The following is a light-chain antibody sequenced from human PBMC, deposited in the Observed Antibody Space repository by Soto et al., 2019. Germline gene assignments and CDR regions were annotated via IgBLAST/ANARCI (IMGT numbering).Light chain of an antibody. Sequence: QSALTQPRSVSGSPGQSVTISCTGTGSDVGAYNYVSWYQQHPGRAPKLIIYDVDQRPSGVPGRFSGSKSVNTASLTISGLQADDEADYHCCSYAGRFTLLFGGGTKLTVL. CDR3: CSYAGRFTLL. J-gene: IGLJ2*01. CDR2: DVD. CDR1: GSDVGAYNY. V-gene: IGLV2-11*01.